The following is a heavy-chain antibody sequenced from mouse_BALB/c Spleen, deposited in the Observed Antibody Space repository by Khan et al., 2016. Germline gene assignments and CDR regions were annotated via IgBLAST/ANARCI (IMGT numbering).Heavy chain of an antibody. CDR2: LSGGGAYT. CDR3: ARTYGNYGYFDV. D-gene: IGHD1-1*02. CDR1: GFTFSDYY. V-gene: IGHV5-4*02. J-gene: IGHJ1*01. Sequence: EVELVESGGGLVKPGGSLKLSCAASGFTFSDYYMYWVRQTPEKRLEWVATLSGGGAYTYYPDIVKGRFTISSDTAKNNLYLQMSSLKSDDTAMYYCARTYGNYGYFDVWGAGTTVTVSS.